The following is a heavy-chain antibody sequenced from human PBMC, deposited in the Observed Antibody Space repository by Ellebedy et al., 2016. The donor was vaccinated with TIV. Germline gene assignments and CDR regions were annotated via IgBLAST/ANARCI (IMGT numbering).Heavy chain of an antibody. Sequence: AASVKVSCKVSGYTLTELSMHWVRQPPGQGLEWMGGFDPEDGETIYAQQFQGRVTMTEDTSTDTAYMELSSLRSEDRAVYYCSTLGCSSTSCYLSDAFDIWGQGTMVTVSS. CDR1: GYTLTELS. D-gene: IGHD2-2*01. V-gene: IGHV1-24*01. J-gene: IGHJ3*02. CDR3: STLGCSSTSCYLSDAFDI. CDR2: FDPEDGET.